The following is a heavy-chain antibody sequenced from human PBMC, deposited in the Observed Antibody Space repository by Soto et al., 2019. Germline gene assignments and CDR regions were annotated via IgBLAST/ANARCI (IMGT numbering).Heavy chain of an antibody. V-gene: IGHV4-59*01. Sequence: QVRLQESGPGLVKPSETLSLTCTVSGGSISSYYWSWIRQPPGKGLEWIGYIYYSGSTTDNPSLRSRVTLSVATSKGQLSPKLCSGTAWDTAVYYCARWRYVYSFDYWGQGTLVTVS. J-gene: IGHJ4*02. CDR2: IYYSGST. CDR3: ARWRYVYSFDY. D-gene: IGHD5-18*01. CDR1: GGSISSYY.